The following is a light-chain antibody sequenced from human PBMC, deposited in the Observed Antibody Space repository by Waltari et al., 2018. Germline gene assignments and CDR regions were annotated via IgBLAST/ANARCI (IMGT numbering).Light chain of an antibody. CDR2: DVS. Sequence: QSALTQPRSVSGSPGQSGTIPCTGTSSDVGGYNYVSWYQQHPGKAPKLMIYDVSKRPSGVPDRFSGSKSGNTASLTISGLQAEDEADYYCCSYAGRYVFGTGTKVTVL. V-gene: IGLV2-11*01. J-gene: IGLJ1*01. CDR3: CSYAGRYV. CDR1: SSDVGGYNY.